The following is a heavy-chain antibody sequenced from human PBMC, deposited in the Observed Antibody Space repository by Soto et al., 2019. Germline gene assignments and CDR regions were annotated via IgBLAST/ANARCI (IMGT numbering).Heavy chain of an antibody. V-gene: IGHV3-21*01. D-gene: IGHD1-26*01. CDR3: ASNSFYSGSYGSYYGMDV. CDR1: GFTFSSYS. Sequence: GGSLRLSCAASGFTFSSYSMNWVRQAPGKGLEWVSSISSSSSYIYYADSVKGRFTISRDNAKNSLYLQMNSLRAEDTAVYYCASNSFYSGSYGSYYGMDVWGQGTTVTVSS. J-gene: IGHJ6*02. CDR2: ISSSSSYI.